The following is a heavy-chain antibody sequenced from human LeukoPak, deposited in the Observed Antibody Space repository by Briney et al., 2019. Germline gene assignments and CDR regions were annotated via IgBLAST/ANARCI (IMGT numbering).Heavy chain of an antibody. Sequence: SETLSLTCTVSGVSISSYYWNWIRQSAGRGLEWIGRFYTGGSTNYNPSLKSRVTMSVDTSKNQFSLKLTSVIAADTAVYYCARDALDSSGWFYHGMDVWGQGTTVTVSS. CDR3: ARDALDSSGWFYHGMDV. D-gene: IGHD6-19*01. V-gene: IGHV4-4*07. CDR1: GVSISSYY. CDR2: FYTGGST. J-gene: IGHJ6*02.